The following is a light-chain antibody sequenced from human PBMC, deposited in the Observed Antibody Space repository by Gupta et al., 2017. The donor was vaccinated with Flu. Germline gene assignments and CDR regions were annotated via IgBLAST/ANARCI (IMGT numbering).Light chain of an antibody. J-gene: IGLJ2*01. Sequence: SYYALQLPSVFVCPGQTASITCCGDALRKNFAYWYQQKSGQAPVLVIPDDNTRPSGIPERFSGSSSGTVATLTISGAHLEDEADYYCYSTDNSGNLVVFGGGTKLTVL. V-gene: IGLV3-10*01. CDR3: YSTDNSGNLVV. CDR1: ALRKNF. CDR2: DDN.